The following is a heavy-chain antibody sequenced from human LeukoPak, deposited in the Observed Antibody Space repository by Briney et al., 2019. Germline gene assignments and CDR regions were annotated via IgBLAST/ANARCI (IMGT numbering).Heavy chain of an antibody. J-gene: IGHJ4*02. CDR3: ARESRVFGVVTYDY. Sequence: ASVKVSCKASGGTFSSYAISWVRQAPGQGLEWMGGIIPIFGTANYAQKFQGRVTITADESTSTAYMELSSLRSEDTAVYYCARESRVFGVVTYDYWGQGTLVTVSS. CDR2: IIPIFGTA. CDR1: GGTFSSYA. D-gene: IGHD3-3*01. V-gene: IGHV1-69*01.